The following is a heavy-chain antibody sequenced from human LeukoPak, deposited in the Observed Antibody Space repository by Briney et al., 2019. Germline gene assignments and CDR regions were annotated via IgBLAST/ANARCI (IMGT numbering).Heavy chain of an antibody. J-gene: IGHJ4*02. CDR3: ARVMSRDWAAPGTGPIDY. V-gene: IGHV3-21*06. Sequence: GGSLRLSCAVSGFTFRSHSMNWVRQAPGKGLDWVASISSNSNYKYYADSVQGRFTISRDSAKNSLYLHMDSLRADDTAIYYCARVMSRDWAAPGTGPIDYWGQGTLVTVSS. D-gene: IGHD6-13*01. CDR2: ISSNSNYK. CDR1: GFTFRSHS.